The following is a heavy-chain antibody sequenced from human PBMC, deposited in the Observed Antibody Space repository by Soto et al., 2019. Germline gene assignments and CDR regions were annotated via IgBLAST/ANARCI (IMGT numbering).Heavy chain of an antibody. CDR2: ISSSSSYI. Sequence: EVQLVESGGGLVKPGGSLRLSCAASGFTFSSYSMNWVRQAPGKGLEWVSSISSSSSYIYYADSVKGRFTISRDNAKNSLHLQMNSLRAEDTAVYYCARDIGSMSSWSYYYYYYGMDVWGQGTTVTGSS. D-gene: IGHD6-13*01. CDR1: GFTFSSYS. CDR3: ARDIGSMSSWSYYYYYYGMDV. V-gene: IGHV3-21*01. J-gene: IGHJ6*02.